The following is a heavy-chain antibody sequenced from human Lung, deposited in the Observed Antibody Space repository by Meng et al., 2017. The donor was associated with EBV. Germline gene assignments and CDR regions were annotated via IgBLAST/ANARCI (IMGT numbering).Heavy chain of an antibody. Sequence: QVQRLQSGSELKKPGASVKISCKASGYNFTNYIVNWVRQAPGQGLEWMGWIDTDTGSPAYAQGFTGRFVFSLDTSVSTAYLQISSLKPEDAAVYYCAREVYYGSGNYVRFDPWGQGTLVTVAS. V-gene: IGHV7-4-1*02. CDR2: IDTDTGSP. CDR1: GYNFTNYI. J-gene: IGHJ5*02. D-gene: IGHD3-10*01. CDR3: AREVYYGSGNYVRFDP.